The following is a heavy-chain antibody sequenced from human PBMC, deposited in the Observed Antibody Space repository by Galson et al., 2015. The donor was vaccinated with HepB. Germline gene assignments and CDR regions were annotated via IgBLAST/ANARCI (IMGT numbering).Heavy chain of an antibody. CDR3: ARGNTIVGVVNNWFDP. CDR1: GGTFSSYA. CDR2: IIPIFGTA. J-gene: IGHJ5*02. D-gene: IGHD3-3*01. V-gene: IGHV1-69*13. Sequence: SVKVSCKASGGTFSSYAISWVRQAPGQGLEWMGGIIPIFGTANYAQKFQGRVTITADESTSTAYMELSSLRSEDTAVYYCARGNTIVGVVNNWFDPWGQGTLVTVSS.